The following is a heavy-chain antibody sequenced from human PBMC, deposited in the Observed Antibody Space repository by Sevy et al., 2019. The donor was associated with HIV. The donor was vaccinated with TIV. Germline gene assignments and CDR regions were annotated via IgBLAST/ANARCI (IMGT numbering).Heavy chain of an antibody. Sequence: GGSLRLSCAASRFTFSSYAMSWVRQAPGKGLEWVSAITGSGGSTYYADSVKGRFTISRDNSKNTLYLQMNSLRAEDTAVYYCAKDPPAWDSSGYYVSWGQGTLVTVSS. J-gene: IGHJ4*02. CDR1: RFTFSSYA. CDR3: AKDPPAWDSSGYYVS. V-gene: IGHV3-23*01. D-gene: IGHD3-22*01. CDR2: ITGSGGST.